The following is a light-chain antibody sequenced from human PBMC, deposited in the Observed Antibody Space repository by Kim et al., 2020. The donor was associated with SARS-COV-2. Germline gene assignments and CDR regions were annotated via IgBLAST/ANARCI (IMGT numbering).Light chain of an antibody. CDR3: NSRDSSVNHLV. Sequence: SSELTQDPAVSVALGQTVRITCQGDSLRSYYASWYQQKPGQAPVLVIYGKNNRPSGIPDRFSGSSSGNTASLTITGAQAEAEADYYCNSRDSSVNHLVFG. CDR2: GKN. V-gene: IGLV3-19*01. CDR1: SLRSYY. J-gene: IGLJ2*01.